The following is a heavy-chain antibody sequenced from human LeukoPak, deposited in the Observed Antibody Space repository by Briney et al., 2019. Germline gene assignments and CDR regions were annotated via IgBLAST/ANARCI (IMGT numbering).Heavy chain of an antibody. J-gene: IGHJ6*03. CDR3: ARGNGYYDFWSGYFSDYYYYMDV. CDR2: INTNTGNP. D-gene: IGHD3-3*01. CDR1: GYTFTSYG. Sequence: ASVKVSCKASGYTFTSYGISWVRQAPGQGLEWMGWINTNTGNPTYAQGFTGRFVFSLDTSVSTAYLQISSLKAEDTAVYYCARGNGYYDFWSGYFSDYYYYMDVWGKGTTVTVSS. V-gene: IGHV7-4-1*02.